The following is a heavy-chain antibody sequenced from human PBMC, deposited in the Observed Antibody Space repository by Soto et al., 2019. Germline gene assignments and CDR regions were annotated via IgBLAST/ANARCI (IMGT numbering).Heavy chain of an antibody. Sequence: PGESLKISCKGSGYIFTSYWNSWVRQMPGKGLEWMGRIDPSDSYTNYSPSFQGHVTISADKSISTAYLQWSSLKASETAMYYCARHRRRRGQYYYHRYVMAGPAQGSTVTVSS. CDR1: GYIFTSYW. D-gene: IGHD4-4*01. V-gene: IGHV5-10-1*01. J-gene: IGHJ6*02. CDR2: IDPSDSYT. CDR3: ARHRRRRGQYYYHRYVMAG.